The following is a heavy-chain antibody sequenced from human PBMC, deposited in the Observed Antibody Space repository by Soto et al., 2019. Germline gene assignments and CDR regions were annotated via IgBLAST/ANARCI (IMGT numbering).Heavy chain of an antibody. CDR3: ARGSLYYDFWSGYYRGKDGREDAFDI. Sequence: GGSLRLSCAASGFTFSSYWMHWVRQAPGKGLVWVSRINSDGSSTSYADSVKGRFTISRDNAKNTLYLQMNSLRAEDTAVYYCARGSLYYDFWSGYYRGKDGREDAFDIWGQGTMVTV. J-gene: IGHJ3*02. V-gene: IGHV3-74*01. CDR1: GFTFSSYW. D-gene: IGHD3-3*01. CDR2: INSDGSST.